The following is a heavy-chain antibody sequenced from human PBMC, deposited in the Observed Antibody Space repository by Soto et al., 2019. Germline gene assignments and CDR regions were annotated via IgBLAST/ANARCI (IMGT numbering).Heavy chain of an antibody. Sequence: GGSLRLSCAASGFTFNTYWRHWVRQAPGKGLIWVSRLNGDGSTIDYADSVKGRFTMSRDNAKSTVYLQMHSLRAEDTAVYYCARDDNPDYWGQGTLVTVSS. CDR1: GFTFNTYW. CDR3: ARDDNPDY. CDR2: LNGDGSTI. J-gene: IGHJ4*02. V-gene: IGHV3-74*01. D-gene: IGHD1-20*01.